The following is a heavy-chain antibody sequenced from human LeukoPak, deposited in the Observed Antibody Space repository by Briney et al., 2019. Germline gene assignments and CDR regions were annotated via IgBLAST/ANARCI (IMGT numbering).Heavy chain of an antibody. V-gene: IGHV3-21*04. D-gene: IGHD3-22*01. J-gene: IGHJ4*02. Sequence: GGSLRLSCAASGFTFSSYSMNWVRQAPGKGLEWVSSISSRSNYIYYADSVKGRFTISRDNAKNSLYLQMNSLRAEDTAVYYCAKTPDSSGSEYWGQGTLVTVSS. CDR1: GFTFSSYS. CDR2: ISSRSNYI. CDR3: AKTPDSSGSEY.